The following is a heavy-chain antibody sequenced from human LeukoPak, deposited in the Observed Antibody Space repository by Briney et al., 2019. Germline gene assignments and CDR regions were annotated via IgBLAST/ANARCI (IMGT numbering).Heavy chain of an antibody. D-gene: IGHD5-12*01. Sequence: KASETLSLTCSVSGGSISSDYWAWIRQPPGKGLEWIGYMYYTGSTNYNPSLKSRVTISLATSKNQFSLKLSSVTAADTAVYYCARGGGYSGYDFGYWGQGTLVTVSS. J-gene: IGHJ4*02. CDR3: ARGGGYSGYDFGY. CDR2: MYYTGST. CDR1: GGSISSDY. V-gene: IGHV4-59*01.